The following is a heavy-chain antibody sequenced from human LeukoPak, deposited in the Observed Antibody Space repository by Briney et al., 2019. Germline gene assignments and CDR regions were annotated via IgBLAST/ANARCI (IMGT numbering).Heavy chain of an antibody. D-gene: IGHD2-2*02. CDR1: GYTFTSYG. Sequence: ASVKVSCKASGYTFTSYGISWVRQAPGQGLEWMGWISAYNGNTNYAQKLQGRVTMTTDTSTSTAYMELRSPRSDDTAVYYCAAHIYCSSTSCYNGDYWGQGTLVTVSS. J-gene: IGHJ4*02. V-gene: IGHV1-18*01. CDR3: AAHIYCSSTSCYNGDY. CDR2: ISAYNGNT.